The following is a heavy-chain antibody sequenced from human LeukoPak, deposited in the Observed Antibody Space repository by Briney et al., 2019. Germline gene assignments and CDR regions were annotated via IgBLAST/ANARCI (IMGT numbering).Heavy chain of an antibody. CDR2: INAGNGNT. J-gene: IGHJ6*02. D-gene: IGHD6-13*01. Sequence: GASVKVSCKASGYTFTSYAMHWVRQAPGQRLEWMGWINAGNGNTKYSQKFQGRVTITTDESTSTAYMELSSLRSEDTAVYYCARGRGSSSWFYYYYYGMDVWGQGTTVTVSS. V-gene: IGHV1-3*01. CDR3: ARGRGSSSWFYYYYYGMDV. CDR1: GYTFTSYA.